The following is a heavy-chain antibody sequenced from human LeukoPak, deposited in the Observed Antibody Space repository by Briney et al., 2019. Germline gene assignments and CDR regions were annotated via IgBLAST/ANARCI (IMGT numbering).Heavy chain of an antibody. V-gene: IGHV4-59*01. CDR2: TYYSGST. CDR1: GGSISSYY. Sequence: ASETLSLTCTVSGGSISSYYWSWIGQPPGKGLEGFGYTYYSGSTNYNPSLTSRVTIPVDTSTHQFSLKLRAVTAADTAVYYCARDLNRYYFDHWGQGTLVTVSS. J-gene: IGHJ4*02. CDR3: ARDLNRYYFDH. D-gene: IGHD3-9*01.